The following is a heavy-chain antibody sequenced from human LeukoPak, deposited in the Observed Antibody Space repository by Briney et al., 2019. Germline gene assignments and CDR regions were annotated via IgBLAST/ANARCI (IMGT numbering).Heavy chain of an antibody. CDR3: ARDCCGYRSWFDP. Sequence: SETLSLTCTVFGGSISGEHFYWGWIRQPPGKGLEWIGSLYYSGSTYYNSSLKSRVTISVDTSKNQFPLSLTSVTAADTAVYYCARDCCGYRSWFDPWSQGTPVTVSS. V-gene: IGHV4-39*06. CDR2: LYYSGST. J-gene: IGHJ5*02. D-gene: IGHD6-25*01. CDR1: GGSISGEHFY.